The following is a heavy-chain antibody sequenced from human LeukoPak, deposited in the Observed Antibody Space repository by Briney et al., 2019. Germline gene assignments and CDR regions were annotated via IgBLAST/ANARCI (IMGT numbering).Heavy chain of an antibody. CDR1: GFTFSNYW. V-gene: IGHV3-74*01. CDR2: IKSDGSFT. J-gene: IGHJ6*03. Sequence: GGSLRLSCAASGFTFSNYWMHWVRQTPGKGLEWVSRIKSDGSFTSYADSVKGRFTTSRDNVKNTLYLQMKSLRAEDTAVYYCARRRKRIAAAGYYYYYMDVWGKGTTVTISS. D-gene: IGHD6-13*01. CDR3: ARRRKRIAAAGYYYYYMDV.